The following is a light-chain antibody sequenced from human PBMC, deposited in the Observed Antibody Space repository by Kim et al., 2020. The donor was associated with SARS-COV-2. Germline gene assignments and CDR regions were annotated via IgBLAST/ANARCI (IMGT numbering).Light chain of an antibody. Sequence: DIVMTQSPDSLAVSLGERATINCKSSQSVLYNSNNKNYLAWYQQKPGQPPKLLIYWASTRESGVPDRFSGSGSGTDFTLTISSLQAEDVAVYYCQQYYSTPRTFGQGTKVDNK. CDR1: QSVLYNSNNKNY. V-gene: IGKV4-1*01. CDR2: WAS. J-gene: IGKJ1*01. CDR3: QQYYSTPRT.